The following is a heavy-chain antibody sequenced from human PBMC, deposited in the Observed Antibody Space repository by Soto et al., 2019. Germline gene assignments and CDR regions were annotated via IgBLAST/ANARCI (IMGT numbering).Heavy chain of an antibody. J-gene: IGHJ6*02. CDR3: AKDRSSGWNYYYYGMDV. Sequence: QVQLVESGGGVVQPGRSLRLSCAASGFTFSSYGMHWVRQAPGKGLEWVAVISYDGSNKYYADSVKGRFTISRDNSKNPLYLQMNSLRAEDTAVYYCAKDRSSGWNYYYYGMDVWGQGTTVTVSS. CDR1: GFTFSSYG. V-gene: IGHV3-30*18. D-gene: IGHD6-19*01. CDR2: ISYDGSNK.